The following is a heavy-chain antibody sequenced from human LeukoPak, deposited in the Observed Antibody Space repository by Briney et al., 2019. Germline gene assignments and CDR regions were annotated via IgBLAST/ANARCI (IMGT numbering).Heavy chain of an antibody. CDR3: ARDQRSSSWSAFDY. CDR2: IKQDGSEK. D-gene: IGHD6-13*01. V-gene: IGHV3-7*01. J-gene: IGHJ4*02. Sequence: GGSLRLSCAASGFTFSSYWMSWVRQAPGKGLEWVANIKQDGSEKYYVDSVKGRFTISRDNAKNSLYLQMNSLRAEDTAVYYCARDQRSSSWSAFDYWGQGTLVTVSS. CDR1: GFTFSSYW.